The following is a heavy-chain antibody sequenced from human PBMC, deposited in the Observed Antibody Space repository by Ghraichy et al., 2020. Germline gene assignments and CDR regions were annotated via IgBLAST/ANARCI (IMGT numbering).Heavy chain of an antibody. Sequence: GESLNISCAASGFTFSGSAMHWVRQASGKGLEWVGRIRSKANSYATAYAASVKGRFTISRDDSKNTAYLQMNSLKTEDTAVYYCTTLSVDCSSTSCPNIDYWGQGTLVTVSS. D-gene: IGHD2-2*01. CDR2: IRSKANSYAT. CDR1: GFTFSGSA. CDR3: TTLSVDCSSTSCPNIDY. V-gene: IGHV3-73*01. J-gene: IGHJ4*02.